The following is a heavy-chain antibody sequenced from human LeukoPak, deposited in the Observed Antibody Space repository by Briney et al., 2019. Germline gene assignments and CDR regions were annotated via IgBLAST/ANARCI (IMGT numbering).Heavy chain of an antibody. CDR3: ARSITGTTSHDWFDP. Sequence: ASVNVSFKASGYTFTSYGISWVRQAPGQGLEWMGWISAYNGNTNYAQKLQGRVTMTTDTSTSTAYMELRSLRSDDTAVYYCARSITGTTSHDWFDPWGQGTLVTVSS. J-gene: IGHJ5*02. CDR1: GYTFTSYG. CDR2: ISAYNGNT. D-gene: IGHD1-7*01. V-gene: IGHV1-18*01.